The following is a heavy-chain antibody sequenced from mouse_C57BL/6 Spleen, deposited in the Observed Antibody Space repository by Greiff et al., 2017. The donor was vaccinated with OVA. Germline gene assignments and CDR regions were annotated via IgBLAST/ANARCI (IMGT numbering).Heavy chain of an antibody. CDR1: GYTFTSYW. CDR2: IDPSDSYT. D-gene: IGHD1-3*01. V-gene: IGHV1-69*01. J-gene: IGHJ4*01. CDR3: ARSELGRIAMDY. Sequence: QVQLQQPGAELVMPGASVKLSCKASGYTFTSYWMHWVKQRPGQGLEWIGEIDPSDSYTNYNEKFKSKATLTVDKSSSTAYMQLSSLTSEDSAVYYCARSELGRIAMDYWGQGTSVTVSS.